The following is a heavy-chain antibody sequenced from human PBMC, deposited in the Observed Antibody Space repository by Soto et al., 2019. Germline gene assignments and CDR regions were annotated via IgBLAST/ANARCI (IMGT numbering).Heavy chain of an antibody. CDR1: GGSISSGDCY. CDR2: IYYSGST. CDR3: ARVIVVYYASSRYYGFDD. J-gene: IGHJ4*02. D-gene: IGHD3-22*01. V-gene: IGHV4-30-4*01. Sequence: LSLTYTVSGGSISSGDCYWSWIRQPPGKGLEWIGYIYYSGSTYYNPSLKGRVTVSVDTSKNQFSLKLSSVTAAATAVYYCARVIVVYYASSRYYGFDDWGQGTRVTVSS.